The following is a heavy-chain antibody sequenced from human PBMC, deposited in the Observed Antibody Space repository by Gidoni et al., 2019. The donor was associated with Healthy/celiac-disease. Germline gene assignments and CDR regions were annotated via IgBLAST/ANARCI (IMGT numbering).Heavy chain of an antibody. J-gene: IGHJ5*02. CDR3: ARDRGEWFDP. D-gene: IGHD5-12*01. Sequence: QVQMQESGPGLVKPSETLSLTCTVSGGSIRSYSWSWIRQPPGKGLEWIGYICYRGCTNYNPSLKSRATISVDTSNNQFSLKLSSVTAADTAVYYCARDRGEWFDPWGQGTLVTVSS. CDR2: ICYRGCT. V-gene: IGHV4-59*01. CDR1: GGSIRSYS.